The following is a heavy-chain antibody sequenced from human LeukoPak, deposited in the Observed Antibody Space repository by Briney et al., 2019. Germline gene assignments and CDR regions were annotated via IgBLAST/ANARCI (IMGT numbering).Heavy chain of an antibody. J-gene: IGHJ4*02. CDR1: GFTFSSYS. CDR2: ISSSSSYI. V-gene: IGHV3-21*01. CDR3: ARVQKWELLVDY. Sequence: GGSLRLSCAASGFTFSSYSMNWVRQAPGKGLEWVSSISSSSSYIYYADSVKGRFTISRDNAKNTLYLQMNSLRAEDTAVYYCARVQKWELLVDYWGQGTLVTVSS. D-gene: IGHD1-26*01.